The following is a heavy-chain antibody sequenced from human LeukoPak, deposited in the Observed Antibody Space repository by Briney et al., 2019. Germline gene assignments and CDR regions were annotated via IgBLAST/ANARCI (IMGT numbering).Heavy chain of an antibody. Sequence: SQTLSLTCAISGDSVSSNSAVWNWIRQSPSRGLEWLGRTYYRSKWFNDYAVSVKSRITINPDTSKNQFPLQLNSVTPEDTAVHYCARGSSDFDYWGQGTLVTVSS. D-gene: IGHD6-19*01. J-gene: IGHJ4*02. CDR1: GDSVSSNSAV. CDR3: ARGSSDFDY. V-gene: IGHV6-1*01. CDR2: TYYRSKWFN.